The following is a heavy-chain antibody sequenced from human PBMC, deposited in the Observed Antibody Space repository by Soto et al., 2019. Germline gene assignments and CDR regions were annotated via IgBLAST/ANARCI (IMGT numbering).Heavy chain of an antibody. Sequence: QVQLVESGGGVVQPGRSLRLSCAASGFTFSSYGMHWVRQAPGKGLEWVAVISYDGSNKYYADSVKGRFTISRDNSKNTLYLQMNSLRAEDTAVYYCAKDQQQLVEYFDCWGQGTLVTVSS. D-gene: IGHD6-13*01. CDR2: ISYDGSNK. V-gene: IGHV3-30*18. CDR3: AKDQQQLVEYFDC. J-gene: IGHJ4*02. CDR1: GFTFSSYG.